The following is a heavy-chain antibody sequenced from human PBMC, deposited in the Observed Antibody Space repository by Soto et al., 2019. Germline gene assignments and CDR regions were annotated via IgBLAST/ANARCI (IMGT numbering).Heavy chain of an antibody. V-gene: IGHV2-5*02. CDR1: GFSLSSPGMN. CDR2: IYWDDDK. CDR3: AHSEGSSCVCDS. J-gene: IGHJ4*02. Sequence: QVTLKESGPPLVKPTQTLTLTCTFSGFSLSSPGMNVGWIRQPPGKALEWLAMIYWDDDKRFNPSLKSRLTITKDTSKNQVVLTVTNMDPVDTGTYYCAHSEGSSCVCDSWGQGTLVTVSS. D-gene: IGHD2-8*01.